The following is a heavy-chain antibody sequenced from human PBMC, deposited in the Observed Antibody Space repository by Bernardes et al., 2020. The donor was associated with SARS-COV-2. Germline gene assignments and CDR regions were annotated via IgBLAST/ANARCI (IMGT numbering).Heavy chain of an antibody. D-gene: IGHD1-7*01. J-gene: IGHJ6*02. V-gene: IGHV3-73*01. Sequence: GGSLRLSCAASGFSFGDSAMHWVRQASGKGLEWVGRIRSKANNYATAYAASVRGRFTISRDDSKNTAYLQMNSLKTEDTAIYYCTCTELQDVPTVGFQMDVWRQATTVTVSS. CDR1: GFSFGDSA. CDR2: IRSKANNYAT. CDR3: TCTELQDVPTVGFQMDV.